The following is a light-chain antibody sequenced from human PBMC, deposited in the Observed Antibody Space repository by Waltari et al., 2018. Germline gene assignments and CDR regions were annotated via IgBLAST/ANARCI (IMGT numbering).Light chain of an antibody. CDR2: EVT. J-gene: IGLJ3*02. CDR3: SSSAGTNNKHVV. CDR1: STAGVDYAY. Sequence: QSALTPPPSASGPPGQSVPISCPGTSTAGVDYAYVSWYQQHPGKAPKLMIYEVTRRPSGVPDRFSGSKSGNTASLTVSGLLADDEADYYCSSSAGTNNKHVVFGGGTKLTVL. V-gene: IGLV2-8*01.